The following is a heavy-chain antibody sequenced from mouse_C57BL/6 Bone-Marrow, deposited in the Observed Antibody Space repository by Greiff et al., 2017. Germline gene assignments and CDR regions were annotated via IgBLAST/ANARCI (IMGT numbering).Heavy chain of an antibody. CDR2: IDPETGGT. Sequence: VQLQQSGAELVRPGASVTLSCKASGYTFTDYEMHWVKQTPVHGLEWIGAIDPETGGTAYNQKFKGKAILTADKSSSTAYMELRSLTSEDSAVYHCTREGWLLRWFAYWGQGTLVTVSA. D-gene: IGHD2-3*01. J-gene: IGHJ3*01. V-gene: IGHV1-15*01. CDR3: TREGWLLRWFAY. CDR1: GYTFTDYE.